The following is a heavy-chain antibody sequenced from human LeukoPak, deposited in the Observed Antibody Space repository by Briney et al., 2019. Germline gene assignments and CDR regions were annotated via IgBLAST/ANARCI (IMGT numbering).Heavy chain of an antibody. D-gene: IGHD3-10*01. J-gene: IGHJ6*03. CDR1: GFTFSSYW. Sequence: PGGSLRLSCAASGFTFSSYWMSWVRQAPGKGLEWVANIKQDGSEKYYVDSVKGRFTISRDNSKNTLYLQMGSPRPEDMAVYYCARGGWFGELVYYYYMDVWGKGTTVTISS. CDR2: IKQDGSEK. V-gene: IGHV3-7*01. CDR3: ARGGWFGELVYYYYMDV.